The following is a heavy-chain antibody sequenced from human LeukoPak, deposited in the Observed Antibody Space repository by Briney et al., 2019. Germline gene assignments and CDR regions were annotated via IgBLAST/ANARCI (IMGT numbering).Heavy chain of an antibody. CDR1: GFIFSNYW. V-gene: IGHV3-7*01. J-gene: IGHJ4*02. Sequence: GGSLRLSCAASGFIFSNYWMRWVRRARGKGLEGVGNIKLEGSEKNYLDSVKGRFTISRDNVKNSLFLQMNSLKVEDTAVYFCARGSTYVIYWGQGSQVTVSS. CDR2: IKLEGSEK. D-gene: IGHD2-8*01. CDR3: ARGSTYVIY.